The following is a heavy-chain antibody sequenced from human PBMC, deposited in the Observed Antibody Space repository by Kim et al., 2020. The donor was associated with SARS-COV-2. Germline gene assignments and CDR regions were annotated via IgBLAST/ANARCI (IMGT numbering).Heavy chain of an antibody. CDR3: ARDVGATGYYYMDV. Sequence: APKFQGRVTMTRDTSISTAYMDLSRLRSDDTAVYYCARDVGATGYYYMDVWGKGTTVTVSS. D-gene: IGHD1-26*01. V-gene: IGHV1-2*02. J-gene: IGHJ6*03.